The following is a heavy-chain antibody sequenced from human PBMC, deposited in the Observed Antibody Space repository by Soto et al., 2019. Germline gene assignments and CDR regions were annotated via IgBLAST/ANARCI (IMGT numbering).Heavy chain of an antibody. J-gene: IGHJ4*02. D-gene: IGHD2-15*01. CDR1: GYSFGSYW. V-gene: IGHV5-10-1*01. CDR3: AGRSEAAKDY. CDR2: IDPSDSYT. Sequence: GESLKISCEGSGYSFGSYWMSWVRQTPGKGLEWMGRIDPSDSYTKYSPSFQGHVTISADKSISTAYLQWSSLKASDTAMYYCAGRSEAAKDYWGQGTLVTVSS.